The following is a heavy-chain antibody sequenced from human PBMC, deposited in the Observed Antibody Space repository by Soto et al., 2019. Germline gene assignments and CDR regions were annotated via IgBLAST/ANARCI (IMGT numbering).Heavy chain of an antibody. V-gene: IGHV4-34*01. D-gene: IGHD3-10*01. CDR3: ARGQRLLWFGELYYY. CDR2: INHSGST. J-gene: IGHJ4*02. CDR1: GGSFSGYY. Sequence: QVQLQQWGAGLLKPSETLSLTCAVYGGSFSGYYWSWIRQPPGKGLEWIGEINHSGSTNYNPSLKSRVTISVDTSKNQFSLTLSSVTAADTAVYYCARGQRLLWFGELYYYWGQGTLVTVSS.